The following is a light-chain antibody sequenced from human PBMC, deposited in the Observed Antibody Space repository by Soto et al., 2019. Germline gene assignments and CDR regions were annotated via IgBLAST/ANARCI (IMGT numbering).Light chain of an antibody. CDR3: ASFRSGTILV. Sequence: QSVLTQPVSVSGSPGQSVTISCTGPRSDIGDSNFISWYQHSPGKAPRLLIYEVTNRPSGVSKRFSGSKAGNTASLTISGLLDDDEADYFCASFRSGTILVFGTGTKLTVL. CDR1: RSDIGDSNF. CDR2: EVT. J-gene: IGLJ1*01. V-gene: IGLV2-14*01.